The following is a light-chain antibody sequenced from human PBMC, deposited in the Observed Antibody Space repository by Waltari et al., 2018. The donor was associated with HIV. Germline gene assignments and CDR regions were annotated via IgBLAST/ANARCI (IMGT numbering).Light chain of an antibody. CDR1: GADIGVYNY. J-gene: IGLJ2*01. V-gene: IGLV2-14*03. CDR3: SSYTTCNTVI. Sequence: QSALTQPAPVSGSPGPSMTISFAGTGADIGVYNYVAWYQKLPASVPKLIIYDVTSRPSGISDRFSASKSGNAASLTISGLQAEDEGDYYCSSYTTCNTVIFGGGTKLTVL. CDR2: DVT.